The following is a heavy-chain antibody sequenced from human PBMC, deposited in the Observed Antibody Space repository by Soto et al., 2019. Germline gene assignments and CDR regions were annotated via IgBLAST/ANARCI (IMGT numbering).Heavy chain of an antibody. CDR1: GGTFSSYA. CDR2: IIPIFGTA. CDR3: ARDGPSYDYVWGSYRPYYFDY. D-gene: IGHD3-16*02. J-gene: IGHJ4*02. V-gene: IGHV1-69*13. Sequence: ASVKVSCKASGGTFSSYAISWVRQAPGQGLEWMGGIIPIFGTANYAQKFQGRVTITADESTSTAYMELSSLRSEDTAVYYCARDGPSYDYVWGSYRPYYFDYWGQGTLVTVSS.